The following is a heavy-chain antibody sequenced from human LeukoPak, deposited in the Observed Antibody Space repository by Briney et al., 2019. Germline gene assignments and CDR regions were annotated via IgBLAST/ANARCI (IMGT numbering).Heavy chain of an antibody. J-gene: IGHJ4*02. CDR3: AILSSGSYEDY. Sequence: SETLSLTCTVSGYSISSGYYWGWIRQPPGKGLEWIGSIYHSGSTYYNPSLKSRVTISVDRSKNQFSLKLSSVTAADTAVYYCAILSSGSYEDYWGQGTLVTVSS. D-gene: IGHD1-26*01. V-gene: IGHV4-38-2*02. CDR1: GYSISSGYY. CDR2: IYHSGST.